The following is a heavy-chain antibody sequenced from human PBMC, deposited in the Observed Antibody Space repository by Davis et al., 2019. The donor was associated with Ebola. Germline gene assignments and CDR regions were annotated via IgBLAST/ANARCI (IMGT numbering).Heavy chain of an antibody. CDR2: INPNSDGT. Sequence: AASVKVSCKASGYTFTGYYMHWVRQAPGQGLEWMGWINPNSDGTNYAQKFQGWVTMTRDTSISTAYMELSRLRSDDTAVYYCARGYCSGGSCYSMDYWGQGTLVTVSS. J-gene: IGHJ4*02. CDR3: ARGYCSGGSCYSMDY. V-gene: IGHV1-2*04. CDR1: GYTFTGYY. D-gene: IGHD2-15*01.